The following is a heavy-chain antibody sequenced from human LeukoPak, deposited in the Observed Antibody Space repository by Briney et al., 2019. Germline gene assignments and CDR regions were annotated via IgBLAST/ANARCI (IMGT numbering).Heavy chain of an antibody. CDR1: GGSISSNTYF. D-gene: IGHD5/OR15-5a*01. Sequence: SETLSLTCNVSGGSISSNTYFWGWVRRPPGKGLEWIGSIRYSGSTYYNPSLKSRVTISVDTSKNQFSLNLSSLTAADTAVYYCATSDTVSTYNWFDPWGQGTLVTVS. CDR2: IRYSGST. J-gene: IGHJ5*02. V-gene: IGHV4-39*01. CDR3: ATSDTVSTYNWFDP.